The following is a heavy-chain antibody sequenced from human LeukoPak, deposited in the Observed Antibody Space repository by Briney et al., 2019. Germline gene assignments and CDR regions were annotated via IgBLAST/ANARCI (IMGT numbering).Heavy chain of an antibody. CDR3: ARHGGGGGLFDF. CDR1: GGSINNYY. Sequence: SETLSLTCTVSGGSINNYYWSWIRQPPGKTLEWIGYTYYSGRTNYNPSLKSRITISVDSSKNHVSLNLTSVTAADTAVYYCARHGGGGGLFDFWGQGALVTVSS. CDR2: TYYSGRT. D-gene: IGHD2-15*01. J-gene: IGHJ4*02. V-gene: IGHV4-59*01.